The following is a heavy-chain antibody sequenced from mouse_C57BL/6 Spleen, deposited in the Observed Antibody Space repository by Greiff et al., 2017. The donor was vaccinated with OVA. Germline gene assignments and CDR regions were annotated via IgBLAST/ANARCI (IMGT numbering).Heavy chain of an antibody. Sequence: VQLQQPGAELVKPGASVKLSCKASGYTFTSYWMQWVKQRPGQGLEWIGEIDPSDSYTNYNQKFKGKATLTVDTSSSTAYMQLSSLTSEDSAVYYCALFLFFDYWGQGTTLTVSS. D-gene: IGHD6-5*01. CDR2: IDPSDSYT. V-gene: IGHV1-50*01. CDR3: ALFLFFDY. J-gene: IGHJ2*01. CDR1: GYTFTSYW.